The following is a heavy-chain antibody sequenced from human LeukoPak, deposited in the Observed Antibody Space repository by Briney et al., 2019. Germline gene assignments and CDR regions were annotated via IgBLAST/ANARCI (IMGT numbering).Heavy chain of an antibody. CDR3: ARDITILRGAQFDY. D-gene: IGHD3-10*01. Sequence: SETLSLTCTVSGGPISSSSYYWGWIRQPPGKGLEWIGTIYYSGSTYYNPSLKSRVTMSVDTSKNQFSLKLSSVTAADTAVYYCARDITILRGAQFDYWGQGTLVVVSS. V-gene: IGHV4-39*07. J-gene: IGHJ4*02. CDR1: GGPISSSSYY. CDR2: IYYSGST.